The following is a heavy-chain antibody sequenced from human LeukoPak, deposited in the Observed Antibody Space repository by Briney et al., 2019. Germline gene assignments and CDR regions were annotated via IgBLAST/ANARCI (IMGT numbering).Heavy chain of an antibody. CDR2: IIPILGIA. V-gene: IGHV1-69*04. D-gene: IGHD2-2*01. CDR1: GGSFSSYA. J-gene: IGHJ4*02. CDR3: ASASQDSTVH. Sequence: SVKVSCKASGGSFSSYAIRWVRQAPGQGLEWVGRIIPILGIANYAQKFQGRVTITGDKSTSTAYMELSSLRSEDTAVYYCASASQDSTVHWGQGTLVTVSS.